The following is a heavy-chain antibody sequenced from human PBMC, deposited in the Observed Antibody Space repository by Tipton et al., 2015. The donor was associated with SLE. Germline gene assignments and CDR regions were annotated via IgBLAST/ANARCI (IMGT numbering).Heavy chain of an antibody. CDR1: RGYFSGYH. CDR3: ARQSIAAAGSYGYWYFDL. V-gene: IGHV4-59*08. J-gene: IGHJ2*01. Sequence: TLSLTCTIYRGYFSGYHWSWIRQPPGKGLEWIGNIYDSGSTNYTPSLKSRVTISVDTSKNQFSLKLSSVTAADTAVYYCARQSIAAAGSYGYWYFDLWGRGTLVTVSS. CDR2: IYDSGST. D-gene: IGHD6-13*01.